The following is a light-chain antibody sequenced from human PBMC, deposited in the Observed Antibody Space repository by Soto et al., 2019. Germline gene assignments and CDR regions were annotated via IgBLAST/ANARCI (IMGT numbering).Light chain of an antibody. V-gene: IGLV1-40*01. J-gene: IGLJ2*01. Sequence: QSVLTQPPSVSGAPGQRVTISCTGSTSNIGADFGVHWYQQLPGKAPKLLIYGTTNRPSGVPDRFSGSTSGASALLAITGLQADDEADYYCQSYDNSLSAPVVFGGGTKLTVL. CDR2: GTT. CDR3: QSYDNSLSAPVV. CDR1: TSNIGADFG.